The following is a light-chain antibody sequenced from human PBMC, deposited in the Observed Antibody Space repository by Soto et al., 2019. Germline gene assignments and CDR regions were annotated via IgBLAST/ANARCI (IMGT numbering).Light chain of an antibody. CDR2: LNSGGSH. CDR1: SGHNSYA. CDR3: QTWSTDIRV. Sequence: QPVLTQPPSASASLGASVKLTCTLRSGHNSYAIAWHQQQPEKGPRYLMKLNSGGSHSKGDGIPDRFSGSSSGAERYLTISSLQSEDEADYYCQTWSTDIRVFGGGTKLTVL. V-gene: IGLV4-69*01. J-gene: IGLJ3*02.